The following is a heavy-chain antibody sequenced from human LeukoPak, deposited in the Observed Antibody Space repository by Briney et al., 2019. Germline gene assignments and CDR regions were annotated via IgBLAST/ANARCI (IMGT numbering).Heavy chain of an antibody. CDR1: GFTFSNTW. CDR2: IKSKTDGGTT. D-gene: IGHD3-10*01. J-gene: IGHJ6*02. Sequence: GGSLRLFCAASGFTFSNTWMSWVRQAPGKGLEWVGRIKSKTDGGTTDYAAPVKGRFTISRDDTKNTLYLQMNSLKTEDTAVYYCTTVSYYYGSDYGMDVWGQGTTVTVSS. V-gene: IGHV3-15*01. CDR3: TTVSYYYGSDYGMDV.